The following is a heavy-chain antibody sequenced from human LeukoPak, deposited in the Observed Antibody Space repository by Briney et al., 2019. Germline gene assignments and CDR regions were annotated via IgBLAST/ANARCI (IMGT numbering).Heavy chain of an antibody. J-gene: IGHJ4*02. CDR3: ARYNWNDVVSALDY. D-gene: IGHD1-1*01. Sequence: ASVKVSCKASGYTFSGYYIHWVRQAPGQGLEWMGWINPNSGATNYAQKFQGGVTMTRDTSITTFYMEVSRLRSDDTAVHYCARYNWNDVVSALDYWGQGTLVTVSS. CDR1: GYTFSGYY. CDR2: INPNSGAT. V-gene: IGHV1-2*02.